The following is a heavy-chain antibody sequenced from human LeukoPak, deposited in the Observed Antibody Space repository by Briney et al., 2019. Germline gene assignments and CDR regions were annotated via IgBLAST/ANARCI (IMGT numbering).Heavy chain of an antibody. D-gene: IGHD6-19*01. Sequence: GGSLRLSCAASGFTFSSYSMNWVRQAPGKGLEGVSYISSSSSTIYYADSVKGRFTISRDNAKNSLYLQMNSLRDEDTAVYYCARLRWRRRLSIAVANDAFDIWGQGTMVTVSS. CDR1: GFTFSSYS. CDR3: ARLRWRRRLSIAVANDAFDI. J-gene: IGHJ3*02. V-gene: IGHV3-48*02. CDR2: ISSSSSTI.